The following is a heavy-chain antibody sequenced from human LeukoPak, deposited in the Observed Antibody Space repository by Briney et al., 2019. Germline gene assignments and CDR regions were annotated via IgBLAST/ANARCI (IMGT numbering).Heavy chain of an antibody. Sequence: SETLSLTCTVSGGSTTSFYWSWIRQPPGEGLEWIGYIYYSGSTNYNPSLKSRVTISVDTSKNQFSLKLSSVTAADTAVYYCARANGYNFDYWGQGTLVTVSS. J-gene: IGHJ4*02. D-gene: IGHD5-24*01. CDR1: GGSTTSFY. CDR2: IYYSGST. V-gene: IGHV4-59*01. CDR3: ARANGYNFDY.